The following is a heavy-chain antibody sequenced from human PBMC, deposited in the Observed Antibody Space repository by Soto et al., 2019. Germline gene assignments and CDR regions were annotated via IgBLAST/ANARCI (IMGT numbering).Heavy chain of an antibody. Sequence: ASVKVSCKASGYTFTSYDINWVRQATGQGLEWMGWMNPNSGNTGYAQKFQGRVTMTRNTSISTAYMELSSLRSEDTAVYYCARGGGYDFWSGTDGAFDIWDQGTIVTVSS. CDR2: MNPNSGNT. D-gene: IGHD3-3*01. J-gene: IGHJ3*02. V-gene: IGHV1-8*01. CDR1: GYTFTSYD. CDR3: ARGGGYDFWSGTDGAFDI.